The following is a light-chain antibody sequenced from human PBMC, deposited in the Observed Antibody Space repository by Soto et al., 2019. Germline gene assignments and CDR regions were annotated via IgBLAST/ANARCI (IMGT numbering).Light chain of an antibody. V-gene: IGLV1-44*01. CDR3: AAWDDSLNGWV. CDR1: VSNIATNT. CDR2: SNN. J-gene: IGLJ3*02. Sequence: QAVVTQPPSASGTPGQRVTISCSGSVSNIATNTVNWYQQFPGTAPKLLIYSNNQRPSGVPDRFSGSKSGTSASLAISGLQSEDEADYYCAAWDDSLNGWVFGGGTKLTVL.